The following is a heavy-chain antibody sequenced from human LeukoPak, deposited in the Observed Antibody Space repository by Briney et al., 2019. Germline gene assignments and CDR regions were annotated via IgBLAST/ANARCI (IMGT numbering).Heavy chain of an antibody. D-gene: IGHD6-19*01. J-gene: IGHJ6*02. CDR3: AKGRGWYGFYGMDV. V-gene: IGHV3-30*18. CDR1: GFTFSSYG. Sequence: PGGSLRLSRAASGFTFSSYGMHWVRQAPGKGLEWVAVISYDGSNKYYADSVKGRFTISRDNSKNTLYLQMNSLRAEDTAVYYCAKGRGWYGFYGMDVWGQGTTVTVSS. CDR2: ISYDGSNK.